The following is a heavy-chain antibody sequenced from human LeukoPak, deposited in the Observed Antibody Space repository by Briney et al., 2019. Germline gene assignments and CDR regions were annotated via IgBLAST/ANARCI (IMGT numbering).Heavy chain of an antibody. V-gene: IGHV7-4-1*02. J-gene: IGHJ4*02. CDR3: ARVHTSGYSYDFDY. D-gene: IGHD5-18*01. Sequence: ASVKVSCKASGYTFTSYAMNWVRQAPGQGLEWMGWINTNIGNPTYAQGFTGRFVFSLDTSVSTAYLQISSLKAEDTAVYYCARVHTSGYSYDFDYWGQGTLVTVSS. CDR1: GYTFTSYA. CDR2: INTNIGNP.